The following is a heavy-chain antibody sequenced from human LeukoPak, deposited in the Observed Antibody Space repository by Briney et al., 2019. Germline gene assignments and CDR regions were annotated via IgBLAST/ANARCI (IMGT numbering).Heavy chain of an antibody. V-gene: IGHV3-7*01. CDR3: ARDRCSSISCFALDY. Sequence: GGSLRLSCAASGFTFNWMSWVRQAPGKGLEWVANIKKDGSEKYYVDSVKGRFTIFRDNAKNSLYLQMNSLRAEDTAVYYCARDRCSSISCFALDYWGQGTLVTVSS. CDR1: GFTFNW. D-gene: IGHD2-2*01. J-gene: IGHJ4*02. CDR2: IKKDGSEK.